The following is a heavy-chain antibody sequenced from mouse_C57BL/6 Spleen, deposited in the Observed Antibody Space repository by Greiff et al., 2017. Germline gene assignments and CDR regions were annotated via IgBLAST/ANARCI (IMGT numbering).Heavy chain of an antibody. CDR1: GFTFSDAW. Sequence: EVKVVESGGGLVQPGGSMKLSCAASGFTFSDAWMDWVRQSPEKGLEWVAEIRNKANNHATYYAESVKGRFTISRDDSKSSVYLQMNSLRAEDTGIYYCTTLRRMSYWYFDVWGTGTTVTVSS. CDR2: IRNKANNHAT. J-gene: IGHJ1*03. D-gene: IGHD2-12*01. V-gene: IGHV6-6*01. CDR3: TTLRRMSYWYFDV.